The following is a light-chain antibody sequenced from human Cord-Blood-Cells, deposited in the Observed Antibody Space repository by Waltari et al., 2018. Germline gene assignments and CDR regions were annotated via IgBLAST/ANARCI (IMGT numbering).Light chain of an antibody. CDR2: GKN. Sequence: SSELTQDPAVSVALGQTVRITCQGDSLRSYSASWDQQKPGQAPVLVIHGKNNRPQGNHGRFSGSSSGNTASLTITGAQAEDEADYYCNSRDSSGNHWVFGGGTKLTVL. J-gene: IGLJ3*02. CDR3: NSRDSSGNHWV. CDR1: SLRSYS. V-gene: IGLV3-19*01.